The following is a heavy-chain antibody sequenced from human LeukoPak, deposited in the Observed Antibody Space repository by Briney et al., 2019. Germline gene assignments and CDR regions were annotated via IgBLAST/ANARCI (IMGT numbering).Heavy chain of an antibody. CDR2: INHSGST. V-gene: IGHV4-34*01. D-gene: IGHD2-21*02. J-gene: IGHJ4*02. CDR3: ARVSVHCGGDCYFDY. CDR1: GGSISSYY. Sequence: SETLSLTCSVSGGSISSYYWSWIRQPPGKGLEWIGEINHSGSTNYNPSLKSRVTISVDTSKNQFSLKLSSVTAADTAVYYCARVSVHCGGDCYFDYWGQGTLVTVSS.